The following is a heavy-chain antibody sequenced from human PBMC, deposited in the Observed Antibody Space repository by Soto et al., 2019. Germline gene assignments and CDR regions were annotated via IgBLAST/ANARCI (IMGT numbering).Heavy chain of an antibody. CDR2: IIPILGIA. V-gene: IGHV1-69*08. CDR1: GGTFSSYT. J-gene: IGHJ4*02. Sequence: QVQLVQSGAEVKKPGSSVKVSCKASGGTFSSYTISWVRQAPGQGLEWMGRIIPILGIANYAQKFQGRVTITADKSTSTAYMELSSLRSEDSAVYYCARDKVGASLCYWGQGTLVTVSS. CDR3: ARDKVGASLCY. D-gene: IGHD1-26*01.